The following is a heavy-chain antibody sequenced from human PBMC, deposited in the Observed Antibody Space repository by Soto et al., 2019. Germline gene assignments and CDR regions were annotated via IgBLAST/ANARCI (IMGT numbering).Heavy chain of an antibody. J-gene: IGHJ4*02. CDR2: INGDGSDT. D-gene: IGHD2-2*01. Sequence: EVQLVESGGGLVQPGGSLRLSCVAYGFTANSYWIHWVRQAPGKGLVWVSRINGDGSDTSYADSVKGRLTISRDNAKNTLYLQMSSLRAEDTDVYYCTRGASCYGNFDNWGQGTMVTVSS. CDR1: GFTANSYW. V-gene: IGHV3-74*01. CDR3: TRGASCYGNFDN.